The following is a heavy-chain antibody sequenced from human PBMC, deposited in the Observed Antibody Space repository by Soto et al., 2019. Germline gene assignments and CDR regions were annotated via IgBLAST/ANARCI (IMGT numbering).Heavy chain of an antibody. CDR2: IYYSGST. CDR3: ALILTGYSDSGFDY. J-gene: IGHJ4*02. D-gene: IGHD3-9*01. Sequence: PSETLSLTCTVSGGSISSSSYYWGWIRQPPGKGLEWIGSIYYSGSTYYNPSLKSRVTISVDTSKNQFSLKLSSVTAADTAVYYCALILTGYSDSGFDYWGQGTLVTVSS. V-gene: IGHV4-39*01. CDR1: GGSISSSSYY.